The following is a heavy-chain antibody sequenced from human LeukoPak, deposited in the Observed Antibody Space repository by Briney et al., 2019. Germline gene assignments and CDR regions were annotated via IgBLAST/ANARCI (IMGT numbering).Heavy chain of an antibody. D-gene: IGHD2-2*01. CDR1: GGTFSSYA. Sequence: ATVKVSCKASGGTFSSYAISWVRQAPGQGLEWMGGFDPEDGETIYAQKFQGRVTMTEDTSTDTAYMELSSLRSEDTAVYYCATDRYCSSTSCRLFDYWGQGTLVTVSS. V-gene: IGHV1-24*01. CDR3: ATDRYCSSTSCRLFDY. CDR2: FDPEDGET. J-gene: IGHJ4*02.